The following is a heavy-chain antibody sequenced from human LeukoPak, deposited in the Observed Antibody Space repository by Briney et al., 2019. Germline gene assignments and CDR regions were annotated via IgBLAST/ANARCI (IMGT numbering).Heavy chain of an antibody. CDR1: GFTFSSYG. V-gene: IGHV3-30*02. J-gene: IGHJ6*03. Sequence: GGSLRLSCAASGFTFSSYGMHWVRQAPGKGLEWVAFIRYDGSNKYYADSVKGRFTISRDNSKNTLYLQMNSLRAEDTAVYYCAKDSSGYYYHCYYYMDVWGKGTTVTISS. CDR2: IRYDGSNK. CDR3: AKDSSGYYYHCYYYMDV. D-gene: IGHD3-22*01.